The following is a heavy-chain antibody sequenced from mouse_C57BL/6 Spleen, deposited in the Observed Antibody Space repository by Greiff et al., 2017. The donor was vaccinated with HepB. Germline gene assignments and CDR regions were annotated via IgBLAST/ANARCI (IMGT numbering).Heavy chain of an antibody. CDR1: GYTFTSYW. D-gene: IGHD2-3*01. CDR3: ARDGYYSYAMDY. V-gene: IGHV1-53*01. J-gene: IGHJ4*01. Sequence: QVQLQQPGTELVKPGASVKLSCKASGYTFTSYWMHWVKQRPGQGLEWIGNINPSNGGTNYNEKFKSKATLTVDKSSSTAYMQLSSLTSEDSAVYDCARDGYYSYAMDYWGQGTSVTVSS. CDR2: INPSNGGT.